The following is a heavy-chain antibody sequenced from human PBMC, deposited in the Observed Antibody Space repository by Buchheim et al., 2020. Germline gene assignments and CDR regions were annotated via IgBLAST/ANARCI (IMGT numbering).Heavy chain of an antibody. Sequence: EVQLVESGGGLVQPGRSLRLSCAASGFTFDDYAMHWVRQAPGKGLEWVSGISWNSGSIGYADSVKGRFTISRDNAKNSLYLQMNSLRAEDTALYYCAKGDWYDFWSGYSFGMDVWGQGTT. CDR1: GFTFDDYA. CDR2: ISWNSGSI. D-gene: IGHD3-3*01. V-gene: IGHV3-9*01. CDR3: AKGDWYDFWSGYSFGMDV. J-gene: IGHJ6*02.